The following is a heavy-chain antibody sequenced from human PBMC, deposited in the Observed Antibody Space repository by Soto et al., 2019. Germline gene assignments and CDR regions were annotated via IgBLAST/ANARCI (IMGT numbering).Heavy chain of an antibody. J-gene: IGHJ5*02. D-gene: IGHD6-6*01. CDR2: IYYSGST. CDR3: ERHRARNWFDP. V-gene: IGHV4-39*01. Sequence: SETLSLTCIVSGGSISSSSYYWGWIRQPPGKGLEWIGSIYYSGSTYYNPSLKSRVTISVDTSKNQFSLKLSSVTAADTAVFYCERHRARNWFDPWGQGTWSPSPQ. CDR1: GGSISSSSYY.